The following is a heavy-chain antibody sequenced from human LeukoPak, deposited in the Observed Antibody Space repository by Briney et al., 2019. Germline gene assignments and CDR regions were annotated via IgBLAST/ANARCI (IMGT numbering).Heavy chain of an antibody. J-gene: IGHJ5*02. Sequence: PSETLSLTCTVSGGSISSSSYYWGWIRQPPGKGLEWIGSIYYSGSTYYNPSLKSRVTISVDTSKNQFSLKLSSVTAADTAVYYCATLASNYGDYVMNWFDPWGQGTLVTVSS. D-gene: IGHD4-17*01. CDR3: ATLASNYGDYVMNWFDP. CDR2: IYYSGST. V-gene: IGHV4-39*07. CDR1: GGSISSSSYY.